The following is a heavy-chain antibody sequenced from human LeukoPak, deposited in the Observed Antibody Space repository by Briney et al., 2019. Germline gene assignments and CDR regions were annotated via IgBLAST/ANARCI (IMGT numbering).Heavy chain of an antibody. D-gene: IGHD5-12*01. J-gene: IGHJ6*03. V-gene: IGHV4-4*07. Sequence: SETLSLTCTVSGGSISSYYWSWIRQPAGKGLEWIGRIYTSGSTNYNPSLKSRVTISVDTSKNQFSLKLSSVTAADTAVYYCARVNQDSGYDLRWGDYYYYYMDVWGKGTTVTVSS. CDR2: IYTSGST. CDR1: GGSISSYY. CDR3: ARVNQDSGYDLRWGDYYYYYMDV.